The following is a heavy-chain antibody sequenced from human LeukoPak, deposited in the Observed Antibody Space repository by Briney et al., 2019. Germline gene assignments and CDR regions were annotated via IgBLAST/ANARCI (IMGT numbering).Heavy chain of an antibody. CDR3: ARARHSMIVVDLGY. CDR1: GFTFSDYY. V-gene: IGHV3-11*04. Sequence: GGSLRLSCAASGFTFSDYYMSWIRQAPGKGLEWVSYISSSGSTIYYADSVKGRFTISRDNAKNSLYLQMNSLRAEDTAVYYCARARHSMIVVDLGYWGQGTLVTVSS. D-gene: IGHD3-22*01. J-gene: IGHJ4*02. CDR2: ISSSGSTI.